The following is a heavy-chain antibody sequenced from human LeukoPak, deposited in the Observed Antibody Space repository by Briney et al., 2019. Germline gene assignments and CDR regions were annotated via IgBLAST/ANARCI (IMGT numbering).Heavy chain of an antibody. D-gene: IGHD5-18*01. Sequence: GGSLRLSCAASGFTFSSYEMNWVRQAPGKGLEWVSYISSSGSTIYYADSVKGRFTISRDNAKNSLYLQMNSLRAEDTALYYCARLDTAKVDYWGQGTLVTVSS. J-gene: IGHJ4*02. CDR2: ISSSGSTI. CDR3: ARLDTAKVDY. V-gene: IGHV3-48*03. CDR1: GFTFSSYE.